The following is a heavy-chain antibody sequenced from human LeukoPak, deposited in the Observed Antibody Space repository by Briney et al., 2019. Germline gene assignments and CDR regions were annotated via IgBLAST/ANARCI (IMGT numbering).Heavy chain of an antibody. D-gene: IGHD3-10*01. Sequence: GGSLRLSCAASGFTFSSYAMSWVRQAPGKGLEWVSAISGSGGSTYYADSVKGRLTISRDNSKNTLYLQMNSLRAEDTAVYYCAKDSRYYGSGSLDYWGQGTPVTVSS. CDR3: AKDSRYYGSGSLDY. J-gene: IGHJ4*02. V-gene: IGHV3-23*01. CDR1: GFTFSSYA. CDR2: ISGSGGST.